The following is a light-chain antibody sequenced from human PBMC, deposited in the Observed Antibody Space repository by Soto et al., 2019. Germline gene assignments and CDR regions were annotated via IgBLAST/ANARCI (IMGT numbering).Light chain of an antibody. CDR3: HQYNTWPPIT. Sequence: EIVMTQSPATLSVSPGERATLSCRASQSVSSNLAWYQQKPGQAPRLLIFGASTSATGIPARFSGSGSGTEFTLTISSLQSEDFAVYYGHQYNTWPPITFGPGTRLDIK. CDR1: QSVSSN. V-gene: IGKV3-15*01. CDR2: GAS. J-gene: IGKJ5*01.